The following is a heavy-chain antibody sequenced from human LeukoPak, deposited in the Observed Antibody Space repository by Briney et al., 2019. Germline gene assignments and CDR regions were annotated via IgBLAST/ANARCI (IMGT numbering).Heavy chain of an antibody. CDR3: ARDDNGDNWFDP. CDR1: GYTFTNFY. D-gene: IGHD4-17*01. Sequence: GASVKVSCKASGYTFTNFYMHWVRQAPGQGLEWMGVINPSGGSTSYAQKFQGRVTMTRDTSTSTVYMELSSLRPEDTAVYYCARDDNGDNWFDPWGQGTLVTVSS. V-gene: IGHV1-46*01. CDR2: INPSGGST. J-gene: IGHJ5*02.